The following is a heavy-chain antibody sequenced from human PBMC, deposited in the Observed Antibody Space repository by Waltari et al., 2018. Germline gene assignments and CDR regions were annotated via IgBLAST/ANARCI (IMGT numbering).Heavy chain of an antibody. V-gene: IGHV4-59*01. CDR3: ARGGGGDWEWFDP. Sequence: QVQLQESGPSLLTPSETLSLICTVPGGPISGFYWGWVRQPPGKGLDWIGYIYYTGSTNFNPSLKSRVTMSVDTSKNQFSLKLSSVTAADTAFYYCARGGGGDWEWFDPWGQGTLVTVSS. CDR2: IYYTGST. CDR1: GGPISGFY. D-gene: IGHD2-21*02. J-gene: IGHJ5*02.